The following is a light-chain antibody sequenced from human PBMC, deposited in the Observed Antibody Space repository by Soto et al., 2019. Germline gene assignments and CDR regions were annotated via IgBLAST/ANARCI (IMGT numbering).Light chain of an antibody. CDR2: DAS. CDR3: QHYNSYSEA. J-gene: IGKJ1*01. Sequence: DIQMTQSPSTLSASVGDRVTITCRASHNISSWLAWYQQKPGKAPKLLIYDASSLESGVPSRFSGSGSGTEFTLTISSLQPDDFATYYCQHYNSYSEAFGQGTKVDIK. V-gene: IGKV1-5*01. CDR1: HNISSW.